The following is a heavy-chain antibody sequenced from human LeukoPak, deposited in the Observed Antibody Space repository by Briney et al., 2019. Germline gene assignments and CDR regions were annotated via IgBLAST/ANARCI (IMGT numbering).Heavy chain of an antibody. CDR1: GASISSGTHF. CDR3: ARHLIRGLTDTWFDP. CDR2: IFYSGNT. V-gene: IGHV4-39*01. Sequence: SETLSLTCTVAGASISSGTHFWGWIRQPPGKGLEWIGSIFYSGNTHYNPSLESRASISVDTSKNQFSLKLSSVTAADTAFYYCARHLIRGLTDTWFDPWGQRTLVTVSS. J-gene: IGHJ5*02. D-gene: IGHD3-10*01.